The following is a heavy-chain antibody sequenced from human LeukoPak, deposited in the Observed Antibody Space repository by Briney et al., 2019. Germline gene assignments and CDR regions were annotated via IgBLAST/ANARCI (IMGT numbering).Heavy chain of an antibody. CDR3: ASRYSGYDLVRGFWFDP. Sequence: SVKVSCKASGYTFTSYAMNWVRQAPGQGLEWMGGIIPIFGTANYAQKFQGRVTITADESTSTAYMELSSLRSEDTAVYYCASRYSGYDLVRGFWFDPWGQGTLVTVSS. V-gene: IGHV1-69*13. CDR1: GYTFTSYA. D-gene: IGHD5-12*01. J-gene: IGHJ5*02. CDR2: IIPIFGTA.